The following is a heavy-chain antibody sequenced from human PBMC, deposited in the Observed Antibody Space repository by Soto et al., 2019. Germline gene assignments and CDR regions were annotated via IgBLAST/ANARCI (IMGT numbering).Heavy chain of an antibody. J-gene: IGHJ4*02. Sequence: EVQLVETGGGLIQPGGSLRLSCAASGFTVSSNYMSWVRQAPGKGLEWVSVIYSGGSTYYADSVKGRFTISRDNSKNTLYLQMNSLRAEDTAVYYCAREYHYDSSGENAFDYWGQLTLVTVSS. CDR3: AREYHYDSSGENAFDY. CDR2: IYSGGST. CDR1: GFTVSSNY. V-gene: IGHV3-53*02. D-gene: IGHD3-22*01.